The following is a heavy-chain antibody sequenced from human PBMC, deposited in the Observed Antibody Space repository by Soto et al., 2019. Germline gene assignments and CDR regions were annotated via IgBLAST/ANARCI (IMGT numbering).Heavy chain of an antibody. V-gene: IGHV1-2*04. Sequence: ASVKVSCKASGYTFTGYYMHWVRQAPGQGLEWMGWINPNSGGTNYAQKFQGWVTMTRDTSISTAYMELSRLRSDDTAVYYCARAHYYDFWSGYYTKHYYYGMDVWGQGTTVTVSS. CDR3: ARAHYYDFWSGYYTKHYYYGMDV. CDR2: INPNSGGT. D-gene: IGHD3-3*01. CDR1: GYTFTGYY. J-gene: IGHJ6*02.